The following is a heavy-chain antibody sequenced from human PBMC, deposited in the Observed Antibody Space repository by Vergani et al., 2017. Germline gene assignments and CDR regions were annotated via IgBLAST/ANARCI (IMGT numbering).Heavy chain of an antibody. D-gene: IGHD5-12*01. CDR2: ISWNSGAV. J-gene: IGHJ3*01. CDR1: GITFWKFG. V-gene: IGHV3-9*01. Sequence: EVGLVESGGGLAQPGGSQRLSCEASGITFWKFGMHWVRQGPGKGLEWVSGISWNSGAVDYADSVRGRFTISRDNAKNSLFLEMNSLRFEDTAVYFCTKGSVYYHDSAGHGYDPYTGFDLWGQGTLVTVSS. CDR3: TKGSVYYHDSAGHGYDPYTGFDL.